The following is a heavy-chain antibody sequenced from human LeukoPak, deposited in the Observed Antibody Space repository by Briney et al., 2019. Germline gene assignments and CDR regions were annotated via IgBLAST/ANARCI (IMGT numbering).Heavy chain of an antibody. Sequence: PSETLSLTCAVYGGSFSGYYWSWIRQPPGKGLEWIGEINHSGSTNYNPSLKSRVTISVDTSKNQFSLKLSSVTAADTAVFYCARKGDYYDSSGYYPYTWFDPWGQGALVTVSS. V-gene: IGHV4-34*01. J-gene: IGHJ5*02. CDR3: ARKGDYYDSSGYYPYTWFDP. CDR1: GGSFSGYY. CDR2: INHSGST. D-gene: IGHD3-22*01.